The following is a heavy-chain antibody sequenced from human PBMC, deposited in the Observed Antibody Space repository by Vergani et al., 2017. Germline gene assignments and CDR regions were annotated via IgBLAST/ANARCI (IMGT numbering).Heavy chain of an antibody. Sequence: QVQLVQSGAEVKKPGASVKVSCKASGYTFTSYAMHWVRQAPGQRLEWMGWINAGNGNTKYSQKFQGRVTITRDTSASTAYMGLSSLRSEDTAVYYCAREGFYDYVWGSYRLRGGYYFDYWGQGTLVTVSS. CDR2: INAGNGNT. CDR1: GYTFTSYA. CDR3: AREGFYDYVWGSYRLRGGYYFDY. V-gene: IGHV1-3*01. D-gene: IGHD3-16*02. J-gene: IGHJ4*02.